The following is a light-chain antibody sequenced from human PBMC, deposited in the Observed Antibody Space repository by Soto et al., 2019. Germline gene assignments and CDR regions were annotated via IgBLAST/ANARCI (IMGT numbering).Light chain of an antibody. CDR1: QSVSSY. CDR2: DAS. J-gene: IGKJ1*01. V-gene: IGKV3-11*01. Sequence: EIMLTQSPPTLSSSPGERTTLSCRASQSVSSYLAWYQQKPGQAPRRLIYDASNKATGIPARFSGSGSGTDFTLTISSLEPEDFAVYYCQQRSNWPKTFGQGTKVDIK. CDR3: QQRSNWPKT.